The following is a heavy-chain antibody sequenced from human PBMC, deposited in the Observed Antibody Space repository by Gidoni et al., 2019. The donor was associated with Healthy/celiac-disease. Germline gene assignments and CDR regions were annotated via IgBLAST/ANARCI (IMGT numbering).Heavy chain of an antibody. J-gene: IGHJ6*02. CDR3: ARAYYYGSGSAPGYYGMDV. Sequence: QVQLQESGPGLVKPSETLSLPCTVSGGSISSYYWSWIRQPAGKGLEWIGRIYTSGSTNYNPSLKSRVTMSVDTSKNQFSLKLSSVTAADTAVYYCARAYYYGSGSAPGYYGMDVWGQGTTVTVSS. V-gene: IGHV4-4*07. D-gene: IGHD3-10*01. CDR2: IYTSGST. CDR1: GGSISSYY.